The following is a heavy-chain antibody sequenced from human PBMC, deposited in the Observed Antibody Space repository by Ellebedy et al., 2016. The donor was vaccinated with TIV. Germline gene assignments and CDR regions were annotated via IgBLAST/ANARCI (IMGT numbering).Heavy chain of an antibody. CDR1: GYTFTSYD. V-gene: IGHV1-8*01. Sequence: ASVKVSXXASGYTFTSYDINWVRQATGQGLEWMGWMNPNSGNTGYAQKFQGRVTMTRNTSISTAYMELSSLRSEDTAVYYCAITAIVGASDAFDIWGQGTMVTVSS. D-gene: IGHD1-26*01. CDR3: AITAIVGASDAFDI. J-gene: IGHJ3*02. CDR2: MNPNSGNT.